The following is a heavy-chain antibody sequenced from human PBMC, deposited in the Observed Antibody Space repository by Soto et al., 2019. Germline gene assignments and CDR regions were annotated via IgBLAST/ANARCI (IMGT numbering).Heavy chain of an antibody. V-gene: IGHV3-30-3*01. CDR3: ARDSYDFWSGFEARDGAFDI. D-gene: IGHD3-3*01. CDR1: GFTFSSYA. J-gene: IGHJ3*02. CDR2: ISYDGGNK. Sequence: PGGSVRLSCAASGFTFSSYAMHWVRQAPGKGLEWVAVISYDGGNKYYADSVKGRFTISRDNSKNTLYLQMNSLRAEDTAVYYCARDSYDFWSGFEARDGAFDIWGQGTMVTVSS.